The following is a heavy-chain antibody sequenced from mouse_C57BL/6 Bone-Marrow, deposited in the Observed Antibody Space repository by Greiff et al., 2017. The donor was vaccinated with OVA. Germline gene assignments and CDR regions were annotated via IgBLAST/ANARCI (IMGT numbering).Heavy chain of an antibody. CDR3: ARPNYYSNYGGFAY. V-gene: IGHV8-8*01. CDR2: IWWDDDK. Sequence: QVQLKESGPGILQPSQTLSLTCSFSGFSLSTFGMGVGWIRQPSGKGLEWLAHIWWDDDKYYNPALKSRLTISKDTSKNQVCLKIANVDTADTATYYCARPNYYSNYGGFAYWGQGTLVTVSA. D-gene: IGHD2-5*01. J-gene: IGHJ3*01. CDR1: GFSLSTFGMG.